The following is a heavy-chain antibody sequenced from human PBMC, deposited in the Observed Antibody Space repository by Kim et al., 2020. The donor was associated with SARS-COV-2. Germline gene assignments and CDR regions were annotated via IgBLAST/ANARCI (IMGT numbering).Heavy chain of an antibody. J-gene: IGHJ6*02. V-gene: IGHV4-61*03. CDR1: GGSVSSASYY. CDR2: IYYSGIT. Sequence: SETLSLTCSVSGGSVSSASYYWSWIRQPPGKGLECIGYIYYSGITNYNPSLKSRVTISLDKSNNHLSLELNSVTTADTAVYYCARATLRYSMDVWGQGTPFTVSS. CDR3: ARATLRYSMDV.